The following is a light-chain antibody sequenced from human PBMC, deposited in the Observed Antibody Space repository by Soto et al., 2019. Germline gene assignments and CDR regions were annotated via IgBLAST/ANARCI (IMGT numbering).Light chain of an antibody. CDR3: AAWDDSLIGVV. Sequence: QPVLTQPPSASGTPGQRVTISCSGSSSNIGSKYVYWFQQLPGTAPKLLIYSNDQRPSGVPDRFSGSKSGTSASLAISGLRSEDEADYYCAAWDDSLIGVVFGGGTKLTVL. V-gene: IGLV1-47*01. CDR2: SND. CDR1: SSNIGSKY. J-gene: IGLJ2*01.